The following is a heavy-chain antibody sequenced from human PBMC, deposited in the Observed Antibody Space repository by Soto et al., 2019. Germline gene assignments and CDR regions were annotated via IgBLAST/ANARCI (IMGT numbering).Heavy chain of an antibody. CDR3: AREGIAVAGYYFDY. D-gene: IGHD6-19*01. CDR1: GFTFSSYS. J-gene: IGHJ4*02. CDR2: ISSSSSYI. Sequence: EVQLVESGGGLVKPGGSLRLSCAASGFTFSSYSMNWVRQAPGKGLEWVSSISSSSSYIYYADSVKGRFTISRDNAKNSLYLQMNSLRADDMAVYYCAREGIAVAGYYFDYWGQGTLVTVSS. V-gene: IGHV3-21*01.